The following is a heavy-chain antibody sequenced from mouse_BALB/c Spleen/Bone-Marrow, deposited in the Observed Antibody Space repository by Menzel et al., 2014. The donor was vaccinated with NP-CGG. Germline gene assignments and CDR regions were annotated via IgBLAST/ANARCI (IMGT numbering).Heavy chain of an antibody. J-gene: IGHJ4*01. V-gene: IGHV1-5*01. Sequence: EVKLMESGTVLARPGASVKMSCKASGYTFTSYWMHWVKQRPGQGLVWIGAIYPGNSDTSYNQKFKGKAKLTAVTSTSTAYMVLSSLTNENSAVYYCTRGITTVVATRAMDYWGQGTSVTVSS. D-gene: IGHD1-1*01. CDR1: GYTFTSYW. CDR2: IYPGNSDT. CDR3: TRGITTVVATRAMDY.